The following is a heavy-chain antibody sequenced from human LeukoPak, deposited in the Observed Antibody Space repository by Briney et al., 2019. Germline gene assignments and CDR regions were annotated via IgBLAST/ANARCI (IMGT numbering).Heavy chain of an antibody. CDR3: ARGPRLDSSGWYYGAFDI. Sequence: ASVKVSCTASGYTFTGYYMHWVRQAPGQGLEWMGRINPNSGGTNYAQKFQGRVTMTRDTSISTAYMELSRLRSDDTAVYYCARGPRLDSSGWYYGAFDIWGQGTMVTVSS. CDR1: GYTFTGYY. D-gene: IGHD6-19*01. J-gene: IGHJ3*02. V-gene: IGHV1-2*06. CDR2: INPNSGGT.